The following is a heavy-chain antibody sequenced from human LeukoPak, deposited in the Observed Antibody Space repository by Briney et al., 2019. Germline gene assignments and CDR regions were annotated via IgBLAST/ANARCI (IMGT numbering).Heavy chain of an antibody. CDR1: GGTFSSYG. V-gene: IGHV1-69*13. J-gene: IGHJ4*02. D-gene: IGHD5-18*01. Sequence: SVKVSCKASGGTFSSYGISWVRQAPGQGLEWMGGIIPIFGRAKYAQKFQGRVTITADESTSTAYMEVNSLRSEDTAVYYCARDRPAMVTGFDYWGQGTLVTVSS. CDR3: ARDRPAMVTGFDY. CDR2: IIPIFGRA.